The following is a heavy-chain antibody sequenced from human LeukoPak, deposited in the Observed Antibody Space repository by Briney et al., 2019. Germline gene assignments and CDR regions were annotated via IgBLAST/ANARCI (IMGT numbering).Heavy chain of an antibody. V-gene: IGHV4-61*01. Sequence: SETLSLTCTVSGGSLSSSSDYWSWIRQPPGKGREWDGYIYYSGSTKHNPSLKSRVTISVDTSKNQFSLKLSSVTAADTAVYYCARRDPMMIVRDAFDIWGQGTMVTVSS. D-gene: IGHD3-22*01. CDR1: GGSLSSSSDY. J-gene: IGHJ3*02. CDR2: IYYSGST. CDR3: ARRDPMMIVRDAFDI.